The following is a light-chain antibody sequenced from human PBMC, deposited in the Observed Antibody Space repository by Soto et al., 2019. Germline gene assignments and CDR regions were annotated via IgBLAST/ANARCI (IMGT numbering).Light chain of an antibody. CDR3: MQGTHWPWMYT. CDR2: KVS. J-gene: IGKJ2*01. CDR1: QSLVYSDGNTY. V-gene: IGKV2-30*01. Sequence: DVVITQSPLSLPVTLGQPASISCSSSQSLVYSDGNTYLHWFQQRPGQSKRRLIYKVSNRDSGVADRLSCSGSDTDFTLKISRVEAEAVVVYYCMQGTHWPWMYTVGKRTKLEIK.